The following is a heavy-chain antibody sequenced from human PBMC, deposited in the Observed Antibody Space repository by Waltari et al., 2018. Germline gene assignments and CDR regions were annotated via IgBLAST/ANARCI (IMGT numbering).Heavy chain of an antibody. V-gene: IGHV7-4-1*02. D-gene: IGHD3-3*01. J-gene: IGHJ6*02. CDR3: ARRLFWSGYYLYYYGMDV. Sequence: QVQLVHSGSALKKPGASVTVSCKAYGYIFTSYSMTWVRQALGKRLEWMGWINTNTGNPTDAQGFTGRFVFSLDTSVSTEYLQISSLKAEDTAVYYCARRLFWSGYYLYYYGMDVWGQGTTVTVSS. CDR2: INTNTGNP. CDR1: GYIFTSYS.